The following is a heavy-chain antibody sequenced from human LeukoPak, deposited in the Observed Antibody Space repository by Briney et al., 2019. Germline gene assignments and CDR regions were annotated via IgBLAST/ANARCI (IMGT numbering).Heavy chain of an antibody. Sequence: PSETLSLTCTVSGGSISSGDYFWSWIRQSPEKGLEWIGEITHSGSPDYNPSLNSRVTISVDTSKNQFSLKLSSVTAADTAVYYCARGLSSSGWYGMFDPWGQGTLVTVSS. V-gene: IGHV4-39*07. D-gene: IGHD6-19*01. CDR1: GGSISSGDYF. CDR2: ITHSGSP. CDR3: ARGLSSSGWYGMFDP. J-gene: IGHJ5*02.